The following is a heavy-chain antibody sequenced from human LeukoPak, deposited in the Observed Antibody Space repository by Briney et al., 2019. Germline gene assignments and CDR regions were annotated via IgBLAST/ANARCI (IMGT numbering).Heavy chain of an antibody. CDR2: IKQDQSEK. CDR1: GFTFSDYW. J-gene: IGHJ4*02. V-gene: IGHV3-7*01. D-gene: IGHD3-3*01. CDR3: ARDHDFWSGYRHYSFDN. Sequence: PGGSLRLSCAASGFTFSDYWMSWVRQAPGKGLEWVANIKQDQSEKYYVDSVKGRFTISRDNAKNSLYLQMNSLRAEDTAVYYCARDHDFWSGYRHYSFDNWGQGTLVTVSS.